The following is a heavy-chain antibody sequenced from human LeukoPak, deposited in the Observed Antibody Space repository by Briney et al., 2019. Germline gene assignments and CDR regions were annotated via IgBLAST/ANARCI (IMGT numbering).Heavy chain of an antibody. D-gene: IGHD3-10*01. J-gene: IGHJ4*02. CDR2: IRSKAYGGTT. V-gene: IGHV3-49*03. CDR3: TSVPQDYGSGSYDDY. Sequence: PGGSLRLSCTASGFTFGDYAMSWFRQAPGKGLEWVGFIRSKAYGGTTEYAASVKGRFTISRDDSKSIAYLQMNSLKTEDTAVYYCTSVPQDYGSGSYDDYWGQGTLVTVSS. CDR1: GFTFGDYA.